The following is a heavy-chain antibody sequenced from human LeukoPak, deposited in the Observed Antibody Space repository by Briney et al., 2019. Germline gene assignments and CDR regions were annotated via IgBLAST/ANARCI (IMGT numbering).Heavy chain of an antibody. CDR2: ISASGGNT. J-gene: IGHJ4*02. CDR1: GFTFSSYA. Sequence: GGSLRLSCAASGFTFSSYAMTWVRQAPGQGLEWVSAISASGGNTYYADSVKGRFTISRDNSKYTLYLQINSLRAEDTAVYYCAKDSTGVAATDYWGQGTLVTVSS. D-gene: IGHD6-19*01. V-gene: IGHV3-23*01. CDR3: AKDSTGVAATDY.